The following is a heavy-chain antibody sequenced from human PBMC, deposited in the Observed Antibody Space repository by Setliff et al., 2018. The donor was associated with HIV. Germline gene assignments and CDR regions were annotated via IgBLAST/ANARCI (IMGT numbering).Heavy chain of an antibody. CDR2: IDPNRSGI. D-gene: IGHD2-21*01. CDR1: AYSLTAHY. CDR3: ASPFGASDFGGYEYEAFDI. Sequence: ASAKVSRKASAYSLTAHYIHWVRQAPGQGLEWLGWIDPNRSGIKYAKKFQGRVTMTRDTSITTAYMELRRLRSDDTAVYYCASPFGASDFGGYEYEAFDIWGQGTMVTVSS. V-gene: IGHV1-2*02. J-gene: IGHJ3*02.